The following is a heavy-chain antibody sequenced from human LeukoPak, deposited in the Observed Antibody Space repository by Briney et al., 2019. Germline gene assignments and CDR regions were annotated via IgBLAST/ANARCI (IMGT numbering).Heavy chain of an antibody. CDR3: ARGEMAYNPGGNFDY. D-gene: IGHD5-24*01. CDR2: IIPIFGTA. CDR1: GGTFSSYA. J-gene: IGHJ4*02. Sequence: ASVKVSCKASGGTFSSYAISWVRQAPGQGLEWMGGIIPIFGTANYAQKFQGRVTITADESTSTAYMELSSLRSEDTAVYYYARGEMAYNPGGNFDYWGQGTLITVSS. V-gene: IGHV1-69*13.